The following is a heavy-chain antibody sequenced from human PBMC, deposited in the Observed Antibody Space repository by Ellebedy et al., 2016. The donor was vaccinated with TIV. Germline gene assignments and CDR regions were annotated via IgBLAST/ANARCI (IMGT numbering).Heavy chain of an antibody. CDR3: AKDFAPGGNSGAFDI. J-gene: IGHJ3*02. V-gene: IGHV1-2*02. D-gene: IGHD1-1*01. CDR2: IDPNTGGT. Sequence: ASVKVSXXTSGYTFTGYYIHWVRQAPGQGLEWMGWIDPNTGGTNYAQNFQGRVTMTRDTSNSAASIELRSLRSDDTAVYYCAKDFAPGGNSGAFDIWGQGTMVTVSS. CDR1: GYTFTGYY.